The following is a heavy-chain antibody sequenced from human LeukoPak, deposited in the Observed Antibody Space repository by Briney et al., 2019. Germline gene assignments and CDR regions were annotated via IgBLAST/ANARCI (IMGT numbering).Heavy chain of an antibody. CDR3: VRAMEMTTIGPGY. V-gene: IGHV3-21*01. CDR1: GFTFSSYS. J-gene: IGHJ4*02. CDR2: ISGSSVYI. D-gene: IGHD5-24*01. Sequence: PGGSLRLSCAASGFTFSSYSMNWVRQAPGKGLEWVSFISGSSVYIYYADSVQGRFTISRDNAKKSLFLQMNSLRAEDTAVYYCVRAMEMTTIGPGYWGQGTLVTVSS.